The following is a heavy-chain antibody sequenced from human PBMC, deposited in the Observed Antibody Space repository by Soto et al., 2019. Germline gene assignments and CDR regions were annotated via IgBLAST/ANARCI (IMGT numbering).Heavy chain of an antibody. Sequence: QVQLVQSGAEVKKPGSSVKVSCKASGGTFSSYAINWVRQAPGQGLEWMGGIIPIFATADYAQKFQGRVTITAAESTSTADMERSSLRSEGTAVYYCAQCLLGVNYYYGMDVWGQGTTVTVSS. CDR1: GGTFSSYA. CDR3: AQCLLGVNYYYGMDV. D-gene: IGHD3-16*01. J-gene: IGHJ6*02. V-gene: IGHV1-69*12. CDR2: IIPIFATA.